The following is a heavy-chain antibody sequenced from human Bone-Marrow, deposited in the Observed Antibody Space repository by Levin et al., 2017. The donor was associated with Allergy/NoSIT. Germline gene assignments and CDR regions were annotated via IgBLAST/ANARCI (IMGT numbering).Heavy chain of an antibody. D-gene: IGHD6-13*01. CDR3: AHAGIYTITWYYFDN. CDR2: IYWNDNK. J-gene: IGHJ4*02. V-gene: IGHV2-5*01. Sequence: ASGPTLVKPTQTLTLTCTFSGFSVRTTGVGVGWIRQPPGKALEWLALIYWNDNKRYSPSLKSRLTITRDTSRNQVVLTMTNMDPVDTATYYCAHAGIYTITWYYFDNWGQGTLVTVSS. CDR1: GFSVRTTGVG.